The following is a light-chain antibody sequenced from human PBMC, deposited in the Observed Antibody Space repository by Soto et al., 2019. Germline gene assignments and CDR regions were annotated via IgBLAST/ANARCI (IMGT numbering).Light chain of an antibody. Sequence: ETVMTQSPATLSVSPGERATLSCRASQSVSTKLAWYQQKPGQAPRLLIYGASTRATGIPARFRGSGSGTEFTLTVSSVQDEDVAVYCCQQYDDWPPITFGQGTRLEIK. CDR1: QSVSTK. CDR2: GAS. V-gene: IGKV3D-15*01. CDR3: QQYDDWPPIT. J-gene: IGKJ5*01.